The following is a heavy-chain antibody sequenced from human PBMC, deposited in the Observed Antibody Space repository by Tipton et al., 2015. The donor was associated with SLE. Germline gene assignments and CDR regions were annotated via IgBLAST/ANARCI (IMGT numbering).Heavy chain of an antibody. Sequence: GTLRLSCAAPGFTFSSYEMNWVRQAPGKGLEWVSYISSSGSTIYYADSVKGRFTISRDNAKNSLYLQMNSLRAEDTAVYYCARDPTSGWFDYWGQGTLVTVSS. V-gene: IGHV3-48*03. CDR3: ARDPTSGWFDY. D-gene: IGHD6-19*01. J-gene: IGHJ4*02. CDR2: ISSSGSTI. CDR1: GFTFSSYE.